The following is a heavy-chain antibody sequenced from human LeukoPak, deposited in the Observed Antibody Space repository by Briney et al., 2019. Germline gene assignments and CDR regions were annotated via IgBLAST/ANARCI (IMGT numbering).Heavy chain of an antibody. D-gene: IGHD2-15*01. J-gene: IGHJ5*02. CDR2: IYYSGST. V-gene: IGHV4-59*08. CDR3: ASLGYCSGGSCHPEGWFDP. CDR1: GGSNSSYY. Sequence: SETLSLTCTVSGGSNSSYYWSWIRQPPGKGLEWIGYIYYSGSTNYNPSLKSRVTISVDTSKNQFSLKLSSVTAADTAVYYCASLGYCSGGSCHPEGWFDPWGQGTLVTVSS.